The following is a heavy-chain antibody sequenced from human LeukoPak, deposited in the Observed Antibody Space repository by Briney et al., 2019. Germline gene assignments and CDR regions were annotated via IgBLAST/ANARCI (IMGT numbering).Heavy chain of an antibody. CDR2: ISSSSSYI. CDR1: GFTFSSYA. V-gene: IGHV3-21*01. J-gene: IGHJ4*02. CDR3: ARDHGIAREGYFDY. D-gene: IGHD1-14*01. Sequence: GGSLRLSCAASGFTFSSYAMSWVRQAPGKGLEWVSSISSSSSYIYYADSVKGRFTISRDNAKNSLYLQMNSLRAEDTAVYYCARDHGIAREGYFDYWGQGTLVTVSS.